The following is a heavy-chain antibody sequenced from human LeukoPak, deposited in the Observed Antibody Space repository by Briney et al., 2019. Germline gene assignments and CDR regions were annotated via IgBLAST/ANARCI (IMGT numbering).Heavy chain of an antibody. D-gene: IGHD4-11*01. CDR1: DDSITMYY. V-gene: IGHV4-59*01. Sequence: SETLSLTCIVSDDSITMYYWTWLRQPPGKGVEWIGYVDNTGSTKLNRSLNCRVSISRDTSNTFFSLRLRSVTAADTAVYFCARGRVSSSTWYSTYYYFFYMDFWGKGTTVTVSS. CDR3: ARGRVSSSTWYSTYYYFFYMDF. J-gene: IGHJ6*03. CDR2: VDNTGST.